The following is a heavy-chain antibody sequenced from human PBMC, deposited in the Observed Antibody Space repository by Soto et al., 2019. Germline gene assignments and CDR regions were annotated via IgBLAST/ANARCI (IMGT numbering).Heavy chain of an antibody. J-gene: IGHJ6*02. Sequence: SGPTLVNPTETLTLTCTVSGFSLSNARMGVSWIRQPPGKALEWLAHIFSNDEKSYSTSLKSRLTISKDTSKSQVVLTMTNMDPVDTATYYCAREIAASPHYYYYGMDVWGQGTTVTVSS. CDR1: GFSLSNARMG. CDR3: AREIAASPHYYYYGMDV. V-gene: IGHV2-26*01. CDR2: IFSNDEK. D-gene: IGHD6-6*01.